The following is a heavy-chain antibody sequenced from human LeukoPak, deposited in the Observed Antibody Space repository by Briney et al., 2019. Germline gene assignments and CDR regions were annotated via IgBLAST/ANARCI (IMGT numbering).Heavy chain of an antibody. V-gene: IGHV4-39*06. D-gene: IGHD3-22*01. CDR3: ARGGAGYSDSSAYYKSPSHLDY. J-gene: IGHJ4*02. Sequence: PSETLSLNCTVSGDSIIIASFYWGRIRQPPGKGLEWIVCSNYTGSTYYNPFLNRPATISVDPSQIQFPLKLTSATVADTALYYCARGGAGYSDSSAYYKSPSHLDYWGQGSLVPVSS. CDR1: GDSIIIASFY. CDR2: SNYTGST.